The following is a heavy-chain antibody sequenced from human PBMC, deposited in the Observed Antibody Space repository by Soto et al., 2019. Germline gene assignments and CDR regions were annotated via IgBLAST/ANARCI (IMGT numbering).Heavy chain of an antibody. D-gene: IGHD6-19*01. Sequence: QAQLVQSGAEVKKPGASVKVSCQASGYTFTAKDLHGVRKAPGEGLEWMGWINPTTGATRYAQKFQGRVTMTRDTSMSTAYLEVRSLRPDDTAVYFCAKGDSSWVSWFDPCGQGTLVTVSS. CDR2: INPTTGAT. CDR1: GYTFTAKD. CDR3: AKGDSSWVSWFDP. J-gene: IGHJ5*02. V-gene: IGHV1-2*02.